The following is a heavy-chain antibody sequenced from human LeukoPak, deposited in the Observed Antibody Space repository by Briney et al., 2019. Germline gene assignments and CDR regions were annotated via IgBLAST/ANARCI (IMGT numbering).Heavy chain of an antibody. Sequence: AASVKVSCKASGYTFTGYYMHWVRQAPGQGLEWMGWINPNSGGTNYAQKFQGRVTMTRDTSISTAYMELSRLRSDDTAVYYCARGGYGSGWYIGYWGQGTLVTVSS. CDR3: ARGGYGSGWYIGY. J-gene: IGHJ4*02. D-gene: IGHD6-19*01. CDR2: INPNSGGT. CDR1: GYTFTGYY. V-gene: IGHV1-2*02.